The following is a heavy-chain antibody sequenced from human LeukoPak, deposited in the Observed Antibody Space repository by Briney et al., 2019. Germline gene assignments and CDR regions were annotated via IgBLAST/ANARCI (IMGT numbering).Heavy chain of an antibody. J-gene: IGHJ5*02. Sequence: SETLSLTCTVSGGSLSSSSYYWGWIRQPPGKGLEWMVRIYYSGSTYYQPSLKSGVTKSVDTTNNQFSLRLSSVAAADTALYYCARAWDYGAFWFDPWGQGTLVTVSS. D-gene: IGHD4-17*01. CDR2: IYYSGST. CDR3: ARAWDYGAFWFDP. V-gene: IGHV4-39*07. CDR1: GGSLSSSSYY.